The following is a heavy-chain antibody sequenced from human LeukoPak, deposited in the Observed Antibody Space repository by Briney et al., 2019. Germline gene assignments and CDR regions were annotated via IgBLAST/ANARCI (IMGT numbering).Heavy chain of an antibody. CDR3: ATHYYGSGSYYKTSWIRSGAFDI. J-gene: IGHJ3*02. V-gene: IGHV1-18*01. Sequence: ASVKVSCKASGYTFTSYGISWVRQAPGQGLEWMGWISAYNGNTNYAQKFQGRVTMTEDTSTDTAYMELSSLRSEDTAVYYCATHYYGSGSYYKTSWIRSGAFDIWGQGTMVTVSS. CDR1: GYTFTSYG. D-gene: IGHD3-10*01. CDR2: ISAYNGNT.